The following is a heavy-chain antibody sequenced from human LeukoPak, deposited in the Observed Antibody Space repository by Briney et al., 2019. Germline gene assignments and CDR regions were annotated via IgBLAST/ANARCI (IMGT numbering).Heavy chain of an antibody. J-gene: IGHJ6*03. CDR3: ARDNQYGLPYDFYFMDV. D-gene: IGHD2-2*01. CDR1: GYSISSGYY. V-gene: IGHV4-38-2*02. Sequence: SETLSLTCTVSGYSISSGYYWGWIRQPPGKGLEWIGSIYHSGSTYYNPSLKSRVTISVDTSKNQFSLKLSSVTAADTAVYFCARDNQYGLPYDFYFMDVWGKGTTVTVSS. CDR2: IYHSGST.